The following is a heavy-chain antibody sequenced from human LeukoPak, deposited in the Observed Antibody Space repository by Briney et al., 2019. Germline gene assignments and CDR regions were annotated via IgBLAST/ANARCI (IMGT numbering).Heavy chain of an antibody. D-gene: IGHD3-10*01. CDR3: ALNPDYYGSGSFDY. CDR1: GFTFSNYW. Sequence: GSLRLSCAASGFTFSNYWMNWVRQAPGKGLEWVANIKQDGSEKYYVDSVKGRFTISRDNAKNSLYLQMNSLRAEDTAVYYCALNPDYYGSGSFDYWGQRTLVTVSS. V-gene: IGHV3-7*01. CDR2: IKQDGSEK. J-gene: IGHJ4*02.